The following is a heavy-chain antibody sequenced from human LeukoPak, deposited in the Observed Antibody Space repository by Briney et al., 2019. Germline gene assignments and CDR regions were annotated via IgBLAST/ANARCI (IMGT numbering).Heavy chain of an antibody. J-gene: IGHJ4*02. D-gene: IGHD4-17*01. CDR2: ISYDGSNK. V-gene: IGHV3-30-3*01. Sequence: QSGGSLRLSCAASGFTFSSCAMHWVRQAPGKGLEWVAVISYDGSNKYYADSVKGRFTISRDNSKNTLYLQMNSLRAEDTAVYYCARDAYGDYSFDYWGQGTLVTVSS. CDR3: ARDAYGDYSFDY. CDR1: GFTFSSCA.